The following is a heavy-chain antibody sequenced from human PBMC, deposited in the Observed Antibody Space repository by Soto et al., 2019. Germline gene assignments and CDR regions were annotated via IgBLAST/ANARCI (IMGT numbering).Heavy chain of an antibody. Sequence: QVQLQESGPGLVKPSETLSLTCTVSGGSVSSGSYYWSWIRQPPGKGLEWIGYIYYSGSTNYNPSLKSRVTISVDTSKNQFSLKLSSVTAADTAVYYCARGGDYYDSSGYIYYGMDVWGQGTTVTVSS. CDR1: GGSVSSGSYY. D-gene: IGHD3-22*01. CDR2: IYYSGST. V-gene: IGHV4-61*01. CDR3: ARGGDYYDSSGYIYYGMDV. J-gene: IGHJ6*02.